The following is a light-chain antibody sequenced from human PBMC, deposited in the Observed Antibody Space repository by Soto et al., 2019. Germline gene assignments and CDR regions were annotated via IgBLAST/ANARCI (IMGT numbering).Light chain of an antibody. Sequence: DIVLTQSPGTLSLSPGERATLSCRASQSMSNRYLAWYHQKPGQAPRLIIYGTSNRASGIPGRFSGSGSGTDFTLTISRMEPEDFALYYCQQYTNSPPMSTFGQGTRLEI. CDR1: QSMSNRY. CDR2: GTS. CDR3: QQYTNSPPMST. V-gene: IGKV3-20*01. J-gene: IGKJ2*01.